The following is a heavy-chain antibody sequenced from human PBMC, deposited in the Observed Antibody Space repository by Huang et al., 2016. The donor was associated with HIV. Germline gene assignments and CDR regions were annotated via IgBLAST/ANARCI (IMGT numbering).Heavy chain of an antibody. CDR3: ARAARGDGYHGAFDV. CDR1: GYIFTSYS. CDR2: ITPGNGRI. V-gene: IGHV1-3*01. Sequence: QVQLVQSGAEFKKPGASLKLSCAASGYIFTSYSIHWFRRVPGQSLQWLGWITPGNGRIPFLQSFNGRVILSRDLSAATVYMQLSGLTADDTATYFCARAARGDGYHGAFDVWGQGTMFTV. J-gene: IGHJ3*01. D-gene: IGHD2-2*03.